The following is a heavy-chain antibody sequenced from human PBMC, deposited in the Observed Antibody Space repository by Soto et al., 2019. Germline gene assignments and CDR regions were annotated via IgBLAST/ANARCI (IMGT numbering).Heavy chain of an antibody. J-gene: IGHJ3*02. Sequence: GSLRLSCAASGFTFSSYAMSWVRQAPGKGLEWVSAISGSGGSTYYADSVKGRFTISRDNSKNTLYLQMNSLRAEDPAVYYCAKDVEGELLPSAFDIWGQGTMVTVSS. CDR3: AKDVEGELLPSAFDI. CDR1: GFTFSSYA. CDR2: ISGSGGST. D-gene: IGHD1-26*01. V-gene: IGHV3-23*01.